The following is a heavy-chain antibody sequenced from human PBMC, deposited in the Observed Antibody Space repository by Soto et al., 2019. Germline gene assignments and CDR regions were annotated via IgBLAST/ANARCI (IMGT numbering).Heavy chain of an antibody. V-gene: IGHV1-3*01. D-gene: IGHD2-2*02. Sequence: ASVKVSCKASGYTFTTYTIQWVRQAPGQRLEWMGWINAGNGETKYSQNFQGRVTITRDTSASTAYMELNSLRSEDTAVYYCARSTTSCYSLCWFDPWGQGNLVTVSS. J-gene: IGHJ5*02. CDR3: ARSTTSCYSLCWFDP. CDR2: INAGNGET. CDR1: GYTFTTYT.